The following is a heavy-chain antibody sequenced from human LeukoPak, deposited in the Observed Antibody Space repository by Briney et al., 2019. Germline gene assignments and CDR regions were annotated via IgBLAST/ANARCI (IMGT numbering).Heavy chain of an antibody. CDR3: AKDLYSNYGPADY. CDR2: INGGGVNT. CDR1: GFSVSNNY. V-gene: IGHV3-23*01. J-gene: IGHJ4*02. Sequence: GGSLRLSCAVSGFSVSNNYMNWVRQAPGKGLEWVSTINGGGVNTHYADSVGGRFTISRDNSKNTLSLQMNSLRDEDTAVYYCAKDLYSNYGPADYWGQGNLVTVSS. D-gene: IGHD4-11*01.